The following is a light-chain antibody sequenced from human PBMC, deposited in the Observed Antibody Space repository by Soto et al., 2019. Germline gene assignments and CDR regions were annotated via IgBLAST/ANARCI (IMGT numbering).Light chain of an antibody. V-gene: IGLV2-11*01. CDR1: NSDIGNYNL. J-gene: IGLJ3*02. Sequence: QSVLTQPRSVSGSPGQSVSISCTGTNSDIGNYNLVSWYQQPPGKAPKLIISALSRRPSGVPDRFSGSKSGNTASLTISGLQADDEADYYCWSYTPSDMWVFGGGTKLTVL. CDR2: ALS. CDR3: WSYTPSDMWV.